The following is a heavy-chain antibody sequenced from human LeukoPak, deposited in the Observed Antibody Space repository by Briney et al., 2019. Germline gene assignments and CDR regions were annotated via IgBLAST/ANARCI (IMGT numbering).Heavy chain of an antibody. V-gene: IGHV4-34*01. CDR3: ARGMVRGVITPAY. Sequence: PSETLSLTRAVYGGSFSGYYWSWIRQPPGKGLEWIGEINHSGSTNYNPSLKSRVTISVDKSKNQFSLKVTSVTAADTAVYYCARGMVRGVITPAYWGQGTLVTVSS. D-gene: IGHD3-10*01. J-gene: IGHJ4*02. CDR1: GGSFSGYY. CDR2: INHSGST.